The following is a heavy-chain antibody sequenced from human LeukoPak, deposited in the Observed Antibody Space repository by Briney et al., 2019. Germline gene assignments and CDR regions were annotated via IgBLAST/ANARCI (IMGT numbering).Heavy chain of an antibody. D-gene: IGHD1-26*01. CDR2: ISYDGTNK. CDR1: GFTFSNYV. V-gene: IGHV3-30-3*01. CDR3: ARDPRGSPYYFDY. J-gene: IGHJ4*02. Sequence: GGSLRLSCAASGFTFSNYVMHWVRQAPGKGLEWLTVISYDGTNKNYADSVKGRFTISRDNSKNTVYLQMNSLRVEDAAVYYCARDPRGSPYYFDYWGQGTLVTVSS.